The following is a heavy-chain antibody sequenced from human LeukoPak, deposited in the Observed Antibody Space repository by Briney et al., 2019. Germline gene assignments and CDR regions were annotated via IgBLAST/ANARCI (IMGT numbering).Heavy chain of an antibody. CDR2: ISWNSGSI. Sequence: PGRSLRLSRAASGFTFDDYAMHWVRQAPGKGLEWVSGISWNSGSIGYADSVKGRFTISRDNAKNSLYLQMNSLRAEDTALYYCAKDGDWGQGTLVTVSS. CDR3: AKDGD. V-gene: IGHV3-9*01. CDR1: GFTFDDYA. J-gene: IGHJ4*02.